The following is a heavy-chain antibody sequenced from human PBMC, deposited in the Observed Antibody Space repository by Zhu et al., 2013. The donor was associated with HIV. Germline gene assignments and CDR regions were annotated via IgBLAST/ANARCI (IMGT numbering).Heavy chain of an antibody. CDR3: ARGRSSGSLHYYGMDV. Sequence: QVQLVQSGAEVKKPGASVKVSCKASGYTFTSYDINWVRQATGQGLEWMGWMNPNSGHSGFAQKFQGSVTMTMNTSISTVYMEVSSLRSEDTAVYYCARGRSSGSLHYYGMDVWGQGTAIIVSS. J-gene: IGHJ6*02. CDR1: GYTFTSYD. V-gene: IGHV1-8*01. CDR2: MNPNSGHS. D-gene: IGHD6-25*01.